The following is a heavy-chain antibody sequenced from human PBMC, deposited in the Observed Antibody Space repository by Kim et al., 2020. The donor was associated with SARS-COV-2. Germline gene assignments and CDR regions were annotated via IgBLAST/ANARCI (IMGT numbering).Heavy chain of an antibody. D-gene: IGHD3-10*01. CDR3: ARSTHYYGSGSYYRGWFDP. CDR2: IYPGDSDT. V-gene: IGHV5-51*01. Sequence: GESLKISCKGSGYSFTSYWIGWVRQMPGKGLEWMGIIYPGDSDTRYSPSFQGQVTISADKSISTAYLQWSSLKASDTAMYYCARSTHYYGSGSYYRGWFDPWGQGTLVTVSS. CDR1: GYSFTSYW. J-gene: IGHJ5*02.